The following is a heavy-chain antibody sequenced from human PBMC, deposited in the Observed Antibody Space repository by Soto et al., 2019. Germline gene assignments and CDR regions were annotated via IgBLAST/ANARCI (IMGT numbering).Heavy chain of an antibody. CDR1: GGSISSGDYY. Sequence: SETLSLTCTVSGGSISSGDYYWSWIRQPPGKGLEWIGYIYYSGSTYYNPSLKSRVTISVDTSKNQFSLKLSSVTAADTAVYYCASRDIAAAGLDYWGQGTLVTVSS. CDR3: ASRDIAAAGLDY. D-gene: IGHD6-13*01. CDR2: IYYSGST. V-gene: IGHV4-30-4*01. J-gene: IGHJ4*02.